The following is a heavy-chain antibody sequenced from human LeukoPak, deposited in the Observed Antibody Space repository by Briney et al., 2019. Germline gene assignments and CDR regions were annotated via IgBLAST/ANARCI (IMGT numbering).Heavy chain of an antibody. Sequence: PSETLSLTCSVSGYSISSGYYWGWIRQPPGKGLEWIGSIQHSGSTYYNPSLKSRVTISVDTSENQFSLKLSSVTAADTAVYYCARDDNYLEWLLFVYWGQGTLVTVSS. D-gene: IGHD3-3*01. CDR2: IQHSGST. V-gene: IGHV4-38-2*02. CDR1: GYSISSGYY. J-gene: IGHJ4*02. CDR3: ARDDNYLEWLLFVY.